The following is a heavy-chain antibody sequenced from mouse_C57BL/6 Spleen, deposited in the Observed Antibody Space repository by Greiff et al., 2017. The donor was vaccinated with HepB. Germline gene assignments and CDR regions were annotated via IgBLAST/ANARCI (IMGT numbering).Heavy chain of an antibody. J-gene: IGHJ1*03. CDR2: IDPETGGT. Sequence: VKLMESGAELVRPGASVTLSCKASGYTFTDYEMHWVKQTPVHGLEWIGAIDPETGGTAYNQKFKGKAILTADKSSSTAYMELRSLTSEDSAVYYCTRQTLGWYFDVWGTGTTVTVSS. CDR3: TRQTLGWYFDV. CDR1: GYTFTDYE. V-gene: IGHV1-15*01.